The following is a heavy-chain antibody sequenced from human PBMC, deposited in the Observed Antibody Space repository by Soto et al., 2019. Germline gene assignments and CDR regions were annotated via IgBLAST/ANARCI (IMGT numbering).Heavy chain of an antibody. V-gene: IGHV4-39*01. D-gene: IGHD2-2*01. CDR3: GRVMIGTSRHTDSDY. CDR2: IDYNGVT. CDR1: AASISSRDYY. Sequence: PSETLSLTCSVSAASISSRDYYWGWIRQTPGKGLEWIGNIDYNGVTYYNPSLKSRVTVSKDTSKNQFSLKVASVTAADTAISYCGRVMIGTSRHTDSDYWGQGTQVTVSS. J-gene: IGHJ4*02.